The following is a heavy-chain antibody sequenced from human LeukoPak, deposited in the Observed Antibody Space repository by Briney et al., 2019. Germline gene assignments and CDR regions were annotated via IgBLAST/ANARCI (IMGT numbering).Heavy chain of an antibody. Sequence: GGSLRLSCAASGFTFSRYGMHWVRQAPGKGLEWVAVISYDGSNKYYADSVKGRFTISRDNSKNTLYLQMNSLRAEDTAVYYCAKDPRYSWNYGNPYYFDYWGQGTLVTVSS. J-gene: IGHJ4*02. V-gene: IGHV3-30*18. D-gene: IGHD1-7*01. CDR2: ISYDGSNK. CDR3: AKDPRYSWNYGNPYYFDY. CDR1: GFTFSRYG.